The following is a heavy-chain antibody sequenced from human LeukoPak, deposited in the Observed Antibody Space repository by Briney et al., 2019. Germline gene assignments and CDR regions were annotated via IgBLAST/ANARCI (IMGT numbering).Heavy chain of an antibody. D-gene: IGHD6-19*01. J-gene: IGHJ4*02. CDR2: IRYDGSNK. V-gene: IGHV3-30*02. CDR3: AKVGATWSGWYDY. CDR1: GFTFSSYG. Sequence: GGSLRLSCAASGFTFSSYGMHWVRQAPGKGLEWVAFIRYDGSNKYYADSVKGRFTISRDNSTNTLYLQMSSLRAEDTAVYYCAKVGATWSGWYDYWGQGTLVTVSS.